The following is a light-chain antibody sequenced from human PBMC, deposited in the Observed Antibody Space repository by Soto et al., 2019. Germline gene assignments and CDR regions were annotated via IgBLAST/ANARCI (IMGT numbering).Light chain of an antibody. CDR3: QQAMSFPIT. J-gene: IGKJ5*01. Sequence: EIQMTQSPSTLSASVGDRVTITCQASESISNWLAWYQQKPGKAPNLLIYTASSLQRGVPSRFSGSGSGTDFTLTISSLQPEDFATYYCQQAMSFPITFGQGTRLEIK. CDR1: ESISNW. CDR2: TAS. V-gene: IGKV1-12*01.